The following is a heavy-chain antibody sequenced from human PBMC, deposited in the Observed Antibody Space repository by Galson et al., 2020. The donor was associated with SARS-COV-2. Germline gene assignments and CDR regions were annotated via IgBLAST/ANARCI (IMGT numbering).Heavy chain of an antibody. D-gene: IGHD6-13*01. V-gene: IGHV1-24*01. CDR3: ATALSSWFSSYYYYGMDV. J-gene: IGHJ6*02. Sequence: IYAQKFQGRVTMTEDTSTDTAYMELSSLRSEDTAVYYCATALSSWFSSYYYYGMDVWGQGTTVTVSS.